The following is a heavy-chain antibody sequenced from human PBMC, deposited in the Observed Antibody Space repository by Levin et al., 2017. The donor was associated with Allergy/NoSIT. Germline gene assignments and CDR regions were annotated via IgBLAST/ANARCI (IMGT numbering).Heavy chain of an antibody. J-gene: IGHJ3*01. V-gene: IGHV1-2*02. CDR1: GYTFTAYY. CDR2: IVTNNGDT. Sequence: ASVKVSCKTSGYTFTAYYIHWVRQAPGQGLEWMGWIVTNNGDTNYAQKFQGRVTMTRDTSISTAYMELSRLRSDDTAVYYCARGGPDHGFDFWGQGTLVTVSS. CDR3: ARGGPDHGFDF. D-gene: IGHD1-26*01.